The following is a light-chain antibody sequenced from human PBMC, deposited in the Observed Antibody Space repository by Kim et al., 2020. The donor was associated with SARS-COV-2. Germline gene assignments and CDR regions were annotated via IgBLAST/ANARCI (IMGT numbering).Light chain of an antibody. Sequence: QSALTQPPSVSGSPGQSVTISCTGTSSDVGGYNRVSWYQQPPGTAPKLMIYEVNNRPSGVPDRFSGSKSGYTASLTISGLQTEDEADYYCSSYTTSSTLVFGGGTKVTVL. J-gene: IGLJ2*01. CDR2: EVN. V-gene: IGLV2-18*02. CDR3: SSYTTSSTLV. CDR1: SSDVGGYNR.